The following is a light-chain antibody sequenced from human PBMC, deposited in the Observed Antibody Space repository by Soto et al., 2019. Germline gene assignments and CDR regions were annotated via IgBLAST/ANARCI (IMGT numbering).Light chain of an antibody. V-gene: IGKV3-15*01. J-gene: IGKJ4*01. CDR1: QTVGRDY. Sequence: EMVMTQSPGTLSVSPGERATLSCRASQTVGRDYLAWYQHKPGQAPRLLIYGASTRATGIPARFSGSGSGTDFTLTISSLQPADFATYYCQQFNNYPLTFGGGTKVDIK. CDR2: GAS. CDR3: QQFNNYPLT.